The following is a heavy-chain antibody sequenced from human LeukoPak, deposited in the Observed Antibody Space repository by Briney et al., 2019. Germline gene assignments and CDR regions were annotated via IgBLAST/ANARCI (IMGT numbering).Heavy chain of an antibody. D-gene: IGHD6-19*01. CDR2: MSGSGGSI. CDR1: GFTFSNYA. CDR3: AKARLVSGYYFDY. V-gene: IGHV3-23*01. J-gene: IGHJ4*02. Sequence: PGGSLRLSCAASGFTFSNYAMTWVRQAPGKGLVWVSAMSGSGGSIHYADSVKGRFTISRDNSKNTLYLQMNSLRAEDTAVYYCAKARLVSGYYFDYWGQGTLVTVSS.